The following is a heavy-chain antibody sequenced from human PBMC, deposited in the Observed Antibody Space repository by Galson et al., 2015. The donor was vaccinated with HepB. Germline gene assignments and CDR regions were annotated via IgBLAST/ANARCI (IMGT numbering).Heavy chain of an antibody. CDR3: ARDGRSIVVVPAAIRTVGSYYYYMDV. CDR1: GYTFTSYA. D-gene: IGHD2-2*02. CDR2: IIPIFGTA. Sequence: SVKVSCKASGYTFTSYAISWVRQAPGQGLEWMGGIIPIFGTANYAQKFQGRVTITADESTSTAYMELSSLRSEDTAVYYCARDGRSIVVVPAAIRTVGSYYYYMDVWGKGTTVTVSS. J-gene: IGHJ6*03. V-gene: IGHV1-69*13.